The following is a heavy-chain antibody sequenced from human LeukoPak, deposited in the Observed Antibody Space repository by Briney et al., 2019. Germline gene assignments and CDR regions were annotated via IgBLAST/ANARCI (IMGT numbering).Heavy chain of an antibody. CDR3: AKGVGDSSGTDAFDI. D-gene: IGHD3-22*01. V-gene: IGHV3-23*01. CDR2: ISGSGGST. Sequence: GGSLRLSCAASGFTFSSYGMSWVRQAPGKGLEWVSAISGSGGSTYYADSVKGRFTISRGNSKNTLYLQMNSLRAEDTAVYYCAKGVGDSSGTDAFDIWGQGTMVTVSS. CDR1: GFTFSSYG. J-gene: IGHJ3*02.